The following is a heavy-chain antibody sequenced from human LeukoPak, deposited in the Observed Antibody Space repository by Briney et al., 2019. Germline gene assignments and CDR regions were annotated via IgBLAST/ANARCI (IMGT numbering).Heavy chain of an antibody. CDR1: GFTFSSYS. J-gene: IGHJ4*02. V-gene: IGHV3-21*01. CDR2: ISSSSSYI. Sequence: GGSLRLSCAASGFTFSSYSMNWVRQAPGKGLEWVSSISSSSSYIYYADSVKGRFTISRDNATNSLYLQMNSLRAEDTAVYYCARVVWFPDVTAGEYDYWGQGTLVTVSS. D-gene: IGHD2-21*02. CDR3: ARVVWFPDVTAGEYDY.